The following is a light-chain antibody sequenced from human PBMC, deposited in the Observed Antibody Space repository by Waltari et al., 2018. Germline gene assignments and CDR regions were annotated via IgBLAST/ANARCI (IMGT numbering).Light chain of an antibody. Sequence: DIQMTQSPSSLSASVGDRVTITCRASQSITIYLNWYQHKPGKAPKLLIYAASSLQGGVPTRFSGSGSGTDCNLTISTLQPEDFATYYCQQSYSALTFGGGTKVEIK. J-gene: IGKJ4*01. V-gene: IGKV1-39*01. CDR2: AAS. CDR1: QSITIY. CDR3: QQSYSALT.